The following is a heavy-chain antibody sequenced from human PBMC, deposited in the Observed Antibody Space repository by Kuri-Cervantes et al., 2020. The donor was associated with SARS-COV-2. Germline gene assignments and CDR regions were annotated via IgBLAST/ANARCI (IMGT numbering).Heavy chain of an antibody. D-gene: IGHD3-16*02. V-gene: IGHV3-33*01. CDR3: AREGRYRGYYYYYYGMNV. Sequence: GESLKISCAASGFTFSSYGMHWVRQAPGKGLEWVALIWYHGRNENYADSVKGRFTISRDNSKNTLYLQMNSLRPEDTAVYYCAREGRYRGYYYYYYGMNVWGQGTTVTVSS. CDR1: GFTFSSYG. CDR2: IWYHGRNE. J-gene: IGHJ6*02.